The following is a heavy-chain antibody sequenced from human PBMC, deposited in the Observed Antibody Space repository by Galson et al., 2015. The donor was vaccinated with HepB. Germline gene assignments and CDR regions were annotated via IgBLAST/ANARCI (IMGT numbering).Heavy chain of an antibody. CDR3: ARDISPLRWSPSDAFDI. V-gene: IGHV1-69*13. J-gene: IGHJ3*02. Sequence: SVKVSCKASGGTFSSYAISWVRQAPGQGLEWMGGIIPIFGTANYAQKFQGRVTITADESTSTAYMELSSLRSEDTAVYYCARDISPLRWSPSDAFDIWGQGTMVTVSS. CDR2: IIPIFGTA. D-gene: IGHD4-23*01. CDR1: GGTFSSYA.